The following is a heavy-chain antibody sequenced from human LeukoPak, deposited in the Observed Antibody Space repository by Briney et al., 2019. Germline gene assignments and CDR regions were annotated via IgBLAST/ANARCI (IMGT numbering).Heavy chain of an antibody. D-gene: IGHD3-3*01. J-gene: IGHJ5*02. CDR3: AKNGQSGFSFDP. CDR2: INHSGST. CDR1: GGSFSGYY. Sequence: SETLSLTCAVYGGSFSGYYWSWIRQPPGKGLEWIGEINHSGSTNYNPSLKSRVTISVDMSKNQFSLKLSSVTAADTAVYYCAKNGQSGFSFDPWGQGTLVTVSS. V-gene: IGHV4-34*01.